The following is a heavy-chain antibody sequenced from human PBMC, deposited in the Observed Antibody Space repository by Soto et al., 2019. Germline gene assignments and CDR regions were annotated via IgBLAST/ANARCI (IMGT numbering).Heavy chain of an antibody. CDR2: INPSGGST. CDR1: IYTFTSYY. CDR3: ARDDTTRGYNYGSPSGVDY. V-gene: IGHV1-46*01. Sequence: GASVKVSCKASIYTFTSYYMHWVRQAPGQGLEWMGIINPSGGSTSYAQKFQGRVTMTRDTSTSTVYMELSSLRSEDTAVYYCARDDTTRGYNYGSPSGVDYWGQGTLVTVSS. J-gene: IGHJ4*02. D-gene: IGHD5-18*01.